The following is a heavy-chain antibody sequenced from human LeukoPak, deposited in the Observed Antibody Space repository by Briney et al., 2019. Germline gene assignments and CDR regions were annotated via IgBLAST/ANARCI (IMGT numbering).Heavy chain of an antibody. J-gene: IGHJ4*02. CDR2: ISYDGSNK. CDR1: GFTFSSYA. CDR3: ARTWDY. V-gene: IGHV3-30-3*01. Sequence: AGGSLRLSCAASGFTFSSYAMHWVRQAPGKGLEWVAVISYDGSNKYYADSVKGRFTISRDNAKNSLYLQMNSLRAEDTAVYYCARTWDYWGQGTLVTVSS.